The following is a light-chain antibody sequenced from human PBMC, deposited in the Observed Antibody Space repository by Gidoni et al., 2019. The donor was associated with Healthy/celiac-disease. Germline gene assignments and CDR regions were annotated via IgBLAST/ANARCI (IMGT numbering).Light chain of an antibody. CDR1: GPNLGAGYD. CDR3: QSYDSSLSGSV. V-gene: IGLV1-40*01. J-gene: IGLJ2*01. CDR2: GNR. Sequence: QSVLTQPPSVSGAPGQRVPIFCTGSGPNLGAGYDVHWYQQRPGTAPQLLIYGNRNRPSGVPDRFSGSKSGTSASLASTGLQAEDEADYFCQSYDSSLSGSVFGGGTKLTVL.